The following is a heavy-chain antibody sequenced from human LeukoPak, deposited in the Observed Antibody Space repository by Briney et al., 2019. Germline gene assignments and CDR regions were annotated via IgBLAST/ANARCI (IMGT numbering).Heavy chain of an antibody. Sequence: WGSLRLSCAASGFTFSSFGMSWVRQAPGKGLEWVSTISGSGSITYYADSMKGRFTISRDNSKNTLYLQVNSLRAEDTAVYYCAKDLWSVVTLTLDYWGQGTLVTVSS. D-gene: IGHD2-21*02. CDR2: ISGSGSIT. V-gene: IGHV3-23*01. CDR3: AKDLWSVVTLTLDY. CDR1: GFTFSSFG. J-gene: IGHJ4*02.